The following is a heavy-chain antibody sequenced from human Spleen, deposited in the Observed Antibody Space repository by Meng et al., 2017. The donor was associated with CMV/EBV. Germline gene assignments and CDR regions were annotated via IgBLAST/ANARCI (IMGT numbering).Heavy chain of an antibody. Sequence: ETLSLTCTVSGGSISSYYWSWIRQPPGKGLEWIGYIYYSGSTNYNPSLKSRVTISVDTSKNQFSLRLSSVTAADTAIYYCAREESGRGVIPYYFDYWGQGTLVTLSS. CDR2: IYYSGST. V-gene: IGHV4-59*01. CDR3: AREESGRGVIPYYFDY. CDR1: GGSISSYY. D-gene: IGHD3-10*01. J-gene: IGHJ4*02.